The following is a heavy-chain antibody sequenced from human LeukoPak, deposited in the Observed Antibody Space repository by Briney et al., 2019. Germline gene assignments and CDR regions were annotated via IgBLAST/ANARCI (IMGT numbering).Heavy chain of an antibody. CDR2: ISYDGSNK. CDR3: AKGLWFGEFWDLGY. J-gene: IGHJ4*02. CDR1: GFTFSSYG. D-gene: IGHD3-10*01. Sequence: GGSLRLSCAASGFTFSSYGMHWVRQAPGKGLEWVAVISYDGSNKYYADSVKGRFTISRDNSKNTLYLQMNSLRAEDTAVYYCAKGLWFGEFWDLGYWGQGTLVTVSS. V-gene: IGHV3-30*18.